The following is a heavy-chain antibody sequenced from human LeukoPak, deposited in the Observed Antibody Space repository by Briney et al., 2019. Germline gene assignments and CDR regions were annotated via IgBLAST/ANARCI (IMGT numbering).Heavy chain of an antibody. CDR3: ARSTYSSSQWDY. CDR1: GVSIGSYY. J-gene: IGHJ4*02. Sequence: KPSETLSLTCTVSGVSIGSYYWHWIRPPPGKGLEWIGYIYFTGSTNYNPSLKSRVTISVDTSKNQFSLKLNSVTAADTAIYYCARSTYSSSQWDYWGQGTLVTVFS. V-gene: IGHV4-59*01. D-gene: IGHD6-13*01. CDR2: IYFTGST.